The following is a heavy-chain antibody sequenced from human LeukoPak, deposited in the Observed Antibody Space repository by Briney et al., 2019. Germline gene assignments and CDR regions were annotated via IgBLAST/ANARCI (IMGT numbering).Heavy chain of an antibody. Sequence: PGRSLRLSCTASGFTFCDYAMSWVRQAPGKGLEWVSGISWNSGSIGYADSVKGRFTISRDNVKNSLCLQMNSLRAEDTALYYCAKSTMVRAFDAFDIWGQGTMVTVSS. CDR2: ISWNSGSI. V-gene: IGHV3-9*01. CDR1: GFTFCDYA. J-gene: IGHJ3*02. D-gene: IGHD3-10*01. CDR3: AKSTMVRAFDAFDI.